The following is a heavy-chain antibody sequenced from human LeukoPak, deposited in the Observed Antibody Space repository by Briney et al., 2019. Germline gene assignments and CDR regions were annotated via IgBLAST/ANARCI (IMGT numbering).Heavy chain of an antibody. CDR3: ARARRYIAPHFDY. CDR1: GFTFSSYE. V-gene: IGHV3-48*03. D-gene: IGHD2-2*02. CDR2: ISSSGSST. J-gene: IGHJ4*02. Sequence: GGSLRLSCTASGFTFSSYEMNWVRQAPGKGLEWLSCISSSGSSTYYADSVKGRFTISRDAKNSLYVQMNSLRAEDTAVYYCARARRYIAPHFDYWGQGTLATVSS.